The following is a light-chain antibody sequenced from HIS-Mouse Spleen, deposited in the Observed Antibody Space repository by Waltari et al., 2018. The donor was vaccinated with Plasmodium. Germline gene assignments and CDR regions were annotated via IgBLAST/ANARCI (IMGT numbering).Light chain of an antibody. CDR2: GAS. Sequence: EIVMTQSPATLSVSPGERATLSCRASQSVSSNFAWYQQKTGQAPRLLIYGASTRATGIPARFSGSGSGTEFTLTISSLQSEDFAVYYCQQYNNWSFTFGPGTKVDIK. J-gene: IGKJ3*01. CDR3: QQYNNWSFT. CDR1: QSVSSN. V-gene: IGKV3-15*01.